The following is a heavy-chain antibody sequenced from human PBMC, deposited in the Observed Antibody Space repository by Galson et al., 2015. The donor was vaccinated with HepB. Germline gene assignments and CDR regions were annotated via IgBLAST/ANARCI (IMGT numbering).Heavy chain of an antibody. D-gene: IGHD3-22*01. Sequence: CAISGDXVSNNYAAWNWIRQSPSRGLEWXXRTSYRSKWYNDXANSVXSRVTINSDTSKNQFSLHLKSVTPDDTAVYYCAREIHKYFYDSSGYDYWGQGSLVXVSS. CDR2: TSYRSKWYN. V-gene: IGHV6-1*01. CDR3: AREIHKYFYDSSGYDY. J-gene: IGHJ4*02. CDR1: GDXVSNNYAA.